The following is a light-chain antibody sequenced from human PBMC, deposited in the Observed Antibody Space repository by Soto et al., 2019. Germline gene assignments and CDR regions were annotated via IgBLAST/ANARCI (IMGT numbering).Light chain of an antibody. CDR3: QQLTNFRFT. J-gene: IGKJ2*01. Sequence: AIRMTQSPSSFSASTGDRVTITCRASQGISSYLAWYQQKPGKAPKLLIYAASTLQSGVPSRFSGSGSGTDFTLTISCLQSEDFATYYCQQLTNFRFTFGQGTKLDIK. CDR1: QGISSY. V-gene: IGKV1-8*01. CDR2: AAS.